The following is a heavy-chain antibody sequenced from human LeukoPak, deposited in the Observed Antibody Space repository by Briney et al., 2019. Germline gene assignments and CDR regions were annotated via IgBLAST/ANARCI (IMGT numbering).Heavy chain of an antibody. Sequence: GGSLRLSCAASGFTFSSYAMSWVRQVPGKGLEWVSAIGGAGGSTYYADSVRGRFTISRDDSKNTLYLQMNGLRAEDTAVYFCAKDPFRFTSRSGAYYFDYWGQGTLVTVSS. D-gene: IGHD6-13*01. V-gene: IGHV3-23*01. CDR1: GFTFSSYA. CDR2: IGGAGGST. J-gene: IGHJ4*02. CDR3: AKDPFRFTSRSGAYYFDY.